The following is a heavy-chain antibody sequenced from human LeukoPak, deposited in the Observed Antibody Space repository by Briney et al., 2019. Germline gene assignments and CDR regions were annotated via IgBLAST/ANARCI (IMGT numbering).Heavy chain of an antibody. CDR2: ISYDGSNK. CDR1: GFTFSSYG. V-gene: IGHV3-30*03. D-gene: IGHD2-15*01. CDR3: ARGCSGGSCYRTYYYYYGMDV. Sequence: GGSLRLSCAASGFTFSSYGMHWVRQAPGKGLEWVAVISYDGSNKYYADSVKGRFTISRDNSKNTLYLQMNSLRAEDTAVYYCARGCSGGSCYRTYYYYYGMDVWGQGTTVTVSS. J-gene: IGHJ6*02.